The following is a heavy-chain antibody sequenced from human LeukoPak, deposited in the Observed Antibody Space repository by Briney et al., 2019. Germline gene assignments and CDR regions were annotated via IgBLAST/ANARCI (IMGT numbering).Heavy chain of an antibody. J-gene: IGHJ4*02. Sequence: PSETLSLTCTVSGGSISNYYWSWIWQPPGKGLEWIGYIYYSGSTDYNPSLKSRVTISVDTSENHFSLMLTFVTAADTAVYYCARSPSRDGYNNLILFENWGQGTLVTFSS. CDR3: ARSPSRDGYNNLILFEN. CDR1: GGSISNYY. D-gene: IGHD5-24*01. CDR2: IYYSGST. V-gene: IGHV4-59*08.